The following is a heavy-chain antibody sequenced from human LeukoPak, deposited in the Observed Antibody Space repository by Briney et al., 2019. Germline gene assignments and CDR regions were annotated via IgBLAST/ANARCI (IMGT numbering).Heavy chain of an antibody. CDR3: ATDHPYGSGSGDY. V-gene: IGHV1-58*02. Sequence: ASVKVSCKASGFTFTSSAMQWVRQARGQRLEWIGWIVVGSGNTNYAQKFQERVTITRDMSTSTAYMELSSLRSEDTAVYYCATDHPYGSGSGDYWGQGTLVTVSS. D-gene: IGHD3-10*01. CDR1: GFTFTSSA. CDR2: IVVGSGNT. J-gene: IGHJ4*02.